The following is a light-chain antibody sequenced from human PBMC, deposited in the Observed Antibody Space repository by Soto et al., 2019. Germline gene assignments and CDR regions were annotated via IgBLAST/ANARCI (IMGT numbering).Light chain of an antibody. CDR2: DAS. V-gene: IGKV1-5*01. Sequence: DIQMTQSPSTLSASVGDRITITCRASQSVSRRLAWYQQKPGKAPKLLIYDASSLESGVPSRFSGRGSGTEFTLTISSLQPDDCATYYCQQYNNWPPRGTFGQGTKLEIK. J-gene: IGKJ2*02. CDR1: QSVSRR. CDR3: QQYNNWPPRGT.